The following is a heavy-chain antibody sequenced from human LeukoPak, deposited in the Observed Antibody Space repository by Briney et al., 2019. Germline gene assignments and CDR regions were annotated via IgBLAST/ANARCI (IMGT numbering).Heavy chain of an antibody. CDR3: ARRRYYGSGSYAPFDY. CDR1: GYSFTDYW. V-gene: IGHV5-51*01. J-gene: IGHJ4*02. CDR2: IYPGDSDT. Sequence: GGSLKISCKGSGYSFTDYWIGWVRQMPGKGLEWMGIIYPGDSDTRYSPSFQGQVTISADKSISTAYLQWSSLKASDTAMYYCARRRYYGSGSYAPFDYWGQGTLVTVSS. D-gene: IGHD3-10*01.